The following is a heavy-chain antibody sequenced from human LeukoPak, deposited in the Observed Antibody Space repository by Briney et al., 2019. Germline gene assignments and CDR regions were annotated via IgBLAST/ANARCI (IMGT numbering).Heavy chain of an antibody. Sequence: GGSLRLSCAASGFPFSSYWMTWVRQTPGKGLEWVANIRHDGSDAYYADSVSGRLTVSRDNAKNSLYLQMNSLRVEDTAVYYCTRSPEGRPIDYWGQGTLVTVSS. CDR3: TRSPEGRPIDY. J-gene: IGHJ4*02. V-gene: IGHV3-7*01. D-gene: IGHD3-10*01. CDR1: GFPFSSYW. CDR2: IRHDGSDA.